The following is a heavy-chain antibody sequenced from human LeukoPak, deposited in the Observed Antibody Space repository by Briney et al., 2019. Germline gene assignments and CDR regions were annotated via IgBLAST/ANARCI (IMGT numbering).Heavy chain of an antibody. J-gene: IGHJ4*02. CDR1: GVSISSSSYY. V-gene: IGHV4-39*02. CDR2: IYYSGST. D-gene: IGHD4/OR15-4a*01. CDR3: ARDHSGTNYVMD. Sequence: SETLSLTCTVSGVSISSSSYYWGWIRQPPGKGLEWIGSIYYSGSTYYNPSLKSRVTISVDTSKNQFSLKLSSVTAADTAVYYCARDHSGTNYVMDWGQGTLVTVSS.